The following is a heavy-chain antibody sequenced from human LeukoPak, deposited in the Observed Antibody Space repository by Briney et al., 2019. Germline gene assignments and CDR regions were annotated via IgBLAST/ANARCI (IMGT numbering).Heavy chain of an antibody. J-gene: IGHJ1*01. D-gene: IGHD6-19*01. CDR1: GFTFSSYG. V-gene: IGHV3-30*18. CDR2: ISYDGSNK. Sequence: GGSLRLSCAASGFTFSSYGMHWVRRAPGKGLEWVAVISYDGSNKYYADSVKGRFTISRDNSKNTLYLEMNSLRAEDTAVYYCAKDRVSSGWYEYFQYWGQGTLVTVSS. CDR3: AKDRVSSGWYEYFQY.